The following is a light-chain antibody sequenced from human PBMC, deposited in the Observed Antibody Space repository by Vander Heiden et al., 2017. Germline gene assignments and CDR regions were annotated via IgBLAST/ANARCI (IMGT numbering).Light chain of an antibody. CDR1: QTINSW. J-gene: IGKJ2*01. CDR3: QQYYSLPNT. V-gene: IGKV1-5*03. Sequence: DIQMTQSPSPLSASVGDRVTITCRASQTINSWLAWYQQRPGKAPKLLIYTASSRQDGVSSRFSGSGYGTEFTLAISSLQPDDFATYYCQQYYSLPNTFGQGTKLEI. CDR2: TAS.